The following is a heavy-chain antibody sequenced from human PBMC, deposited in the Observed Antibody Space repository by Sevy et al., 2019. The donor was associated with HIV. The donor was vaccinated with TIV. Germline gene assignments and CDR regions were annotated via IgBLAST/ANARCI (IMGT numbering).Heavy chain of an antibody. CDR1: GFTFRSYG. V-gene: IGHV3-33*01. CDR3: ARGGYCTNNVCYGSIDY. Sequence: GGSLRLSCAASGFTFRSYGMHWVRQAPGKGLEWVAVIWDNGSKKYYAHSVKGRFTISRDNSKNTLYLQMNSLRAEDTAVYYCARGGYCTNNVCYGSIDYWVRGTLVTVSS. CDR2: IWDNGSKK. D-gene: IGHD2-8*01. J-gene: IGHJ4*02.